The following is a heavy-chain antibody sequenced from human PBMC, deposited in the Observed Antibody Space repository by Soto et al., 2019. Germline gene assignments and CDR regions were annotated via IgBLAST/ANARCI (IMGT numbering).Heavy chain of an antibody. Sequence: EVQLVESGGGLVQPGGSLRLSCAASGFTFSSYSMNWVRQAPGKGLEWVSYISSSSSTIYYADSVKGRFTISSDNAKNSLYLHMNSLRDEDTAVYYCAREGGNLNWFDPWGQGTLVTVSS. J-gene: IGHJ5*02. CDR1: GFTFSSYS. CDR3: AREGGNLNWFDP. D-gene: IGHD1-26*01. V-gene: IGHV3-48*02. CDR2: ISSSSSTI.